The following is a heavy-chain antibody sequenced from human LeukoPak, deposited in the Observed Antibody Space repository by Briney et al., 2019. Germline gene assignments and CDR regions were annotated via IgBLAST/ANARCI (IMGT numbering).Heavy chain of an antibody. CDR2: ISWNSGSI. CDR1: GFTFDDYA. D-gene: IGHD6-19*01. CDR3: AKGSSGWYGNYMDV. Sequence: PGGSLRLSCAASGFTFDDYAMHWVRQAPGKGLEWVSGISWNSGSIGYADSVKGRFTISRDNAKSSLYLQMNSLRAEDTALYYCAKGSSGWYGNYMDVWGKGTTVTISS. J-gene: IGHJ6*03. V-gene: IGHV3-9*01.